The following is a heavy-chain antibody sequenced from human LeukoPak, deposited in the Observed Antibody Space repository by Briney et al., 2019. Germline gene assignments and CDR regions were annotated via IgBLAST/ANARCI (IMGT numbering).Heavy chain of an antibody. CDR3: AKHRTGPPYGLDV. CDR1: GFTLSTYG. CDR2: ISGSGGAT. Sequence: GGSLRLSCAASGFTLSTYGMAWARQAPGKGLEWVSGISGSGGATYIADSVKGRFTISRDNSADTLYMQMSRLRVEDTATYYCAKHRTGPPYGLDVWGQGTTVTVSS. V-gene: IGHV3-23*01. J-gene: IGHJ6*02.